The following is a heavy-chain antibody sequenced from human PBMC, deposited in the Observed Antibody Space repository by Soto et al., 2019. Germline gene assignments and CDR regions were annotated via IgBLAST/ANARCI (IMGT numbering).Heavy chain of an antibody. CDR3: ARRGSGSYYDY. Sequence: CAASGFTFSSYAMRWVRQAPVKGLEWVSAISGSGGSTYYADSVKGRFTISRDNSKNTLYLQMNSLRAEDTAVYYCARRGSGSYYDYWGQGTLVNVSS. V-gene: IGHV3-23*01. CDR2: ISGSGGST. CDR1: GFTFSSYA. J-gene: IGHJ4*02. D-gene: IGHD1-26*01.